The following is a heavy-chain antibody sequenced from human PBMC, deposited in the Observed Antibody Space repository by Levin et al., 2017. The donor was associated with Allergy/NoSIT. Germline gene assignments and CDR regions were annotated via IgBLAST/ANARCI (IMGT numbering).Heavy chain of an antibody. CDR3: ARDQGGSITGWNPYYFDQ. V-gene: IGHV4-61*01. J-gene: IGHJ4*02. D-gene: IGHD1-1*01. CDR2: VFYSGNT. Sequence: SETLSLTCTVSGGSVHNGNYYWTWIRQPPGKGLEWIGYVFYSGNTNYNPSLKSRVTISVDTSRNQFSLNMNSVTAADTAVYYWARDQGGSITGWNPYYFDQWGQGTLVTVSS. CDR1: GGSVHNGNYY.